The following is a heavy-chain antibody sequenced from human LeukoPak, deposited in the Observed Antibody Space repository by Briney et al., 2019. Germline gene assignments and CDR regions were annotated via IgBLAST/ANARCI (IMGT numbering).Heavy chain of an antibody. CDR3: ARDRPYYYDSSGYNRFDY. D-gene: IGHD3-22*01. CDR2: IYSSGST. J-gene: IGHJ4*02. CDR1: GGSVSSYY. V-gene: IGHV4-4*07. Sequence: SETLSLTCDVSGGSVSSYYWSWIRQPAGKGLEWIGRIYSSGSTNYNPSLKSRVTMSVDTSKNQFSLKLSSVTAADTAVYYCARDRPYYYDSSGYNRFDYWGQGTLVTVSS.